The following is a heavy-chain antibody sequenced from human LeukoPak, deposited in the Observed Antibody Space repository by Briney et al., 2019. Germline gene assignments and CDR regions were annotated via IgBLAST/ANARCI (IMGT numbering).Heavy chain of an antibody. CDR1: GFTFSSYS. Sequence: GGSLRLSCAASGFTFSSYSMNWVRQAPGKGLEWVSSISSSSSYIYYADSVKGRFTISRDNAKNSLYLQMNSLRAEDTAVYYCATMGWLRAYYYGMDVWGQGTTVTVSS. CDR2: ISSSSSYI. V-gene: IGHV3-21*01. J-gene: IGHJ6*02. CDR3: ATMGWLRAYYYGMDV. D-gene: IGHD5-12*01.